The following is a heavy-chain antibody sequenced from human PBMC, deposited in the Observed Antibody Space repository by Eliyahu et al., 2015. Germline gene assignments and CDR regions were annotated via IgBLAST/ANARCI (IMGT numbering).Heavy chain of an antibody. J-gene: IGHJ4*02. CDR1: GFTFTSD. D-gene: IGHD3-16*01. V-gene: IGHV3-23*01. Sequence: EVQLLESGGGLVQPGGSLRLSCAASGFTFTSDMSWVRXAPGKGLEWVSAITGNGGGTFYADSVKGRFTISRDNSKNTLYLQMNSLRAEDTAVYYCATDRGGGFDYWGQGTLVTVSS. CDR2: ITGNGGGT. CDR3: ATDRGGGFDY.